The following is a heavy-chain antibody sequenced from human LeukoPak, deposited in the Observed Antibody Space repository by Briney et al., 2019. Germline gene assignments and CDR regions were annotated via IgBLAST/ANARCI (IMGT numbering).Heavy chain of an antibody. D-gene: IGHD2-15*01. CDR3: ARGDCSGGSCYSGYYYYYMDV. J-gene: IGHJ6*03. CDR2: IYYSGST. CDR1: GGSISSYY. Sequence: PSETLSLTCTVSGGSISSYYWSWIRQPPGKGLEWIGYIYYSGSTNYNPPLKSRVTISVDTSKNQFSLKLSSVTAADTAVYYCARGDCSGGSCYSGYYYYYMDVWGKGTTVTISS. V-gene: IGHV4-59*01.